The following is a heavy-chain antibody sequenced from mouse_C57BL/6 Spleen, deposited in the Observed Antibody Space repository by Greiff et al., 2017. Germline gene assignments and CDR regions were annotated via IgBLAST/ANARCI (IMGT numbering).Heavy chain of an antibody. CDR1: GYTFTSYT. CDR2: IDPSSGYT. D-gene: IGHD2-1*01. J-gene: IGHJ4*01. Sequence: VQLQQSGAELARPGASVKMSCKASGYTFTSYTMHWVKQRPGQGLEWIGYIDPSSGYTKYNQKFKDKATLTADKSSSTAYMRLSSLTSEDSAVYSCARSDGNDYWGQGTSVTVSS. CDR3: ARSDGNDY. V-gene: IGHV1-4*01.